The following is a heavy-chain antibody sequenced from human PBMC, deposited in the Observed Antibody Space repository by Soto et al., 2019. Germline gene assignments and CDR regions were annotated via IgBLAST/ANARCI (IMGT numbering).Heavy chain of an antibody. CDR1: GDSISDVDYY. D-gene: IGHD3-22*01. Sequence: QVQLQESGPGLVKPSQTLSLTCTVSGDSISDVDYYWSWVRQTPREGLEWIGAFYDSGTSHYSPCLKSRMTISVDSSKNPFSLTLTSVTAADTAVYYCARGTRDYFDTTGPGYGMDVWGQGTTVTVSS. J-gene: IGHJ6*02. CDR3: ARGTRDYFDTTGPGYGMDV. V-gene: IGHV4-30-4*01. CDR2: FYDSGTS.